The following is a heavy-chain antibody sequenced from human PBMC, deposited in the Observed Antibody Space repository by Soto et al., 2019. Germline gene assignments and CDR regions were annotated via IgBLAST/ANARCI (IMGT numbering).Heavy chain of an antibody. CDR3: ARAGRIYYGMDV. CDR2: ISYDGSNK. CDR1: GFIFSSYS. Sequence: QVQLVESGGGVVQPGRSLRLSCAASGFIFSSYSMHWVRQAPGRGLEWVAFISYDGSNKYYAESVKGRFTISRDNSTNTLYLQMTSLKAEATAVYYCARAGRIYYGMDVWGQGTTVTVYS. J-gene: IGHJ6*02. V-gene: IGHV3-30-3*01.